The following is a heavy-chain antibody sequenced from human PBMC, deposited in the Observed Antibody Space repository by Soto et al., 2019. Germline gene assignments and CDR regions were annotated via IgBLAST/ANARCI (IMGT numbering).Heavy chain of an antibody. Sequence: QVQLVQSGAEVKKPGASVKVSCKASGYTFTSYGISWVRQAPGQGLEWMGWISAYNGNTNYAQKLQGRVTMTTDTSTSTAYMELRSLRSDDTAVYYCARMRENCSSTSCYDYFDYWGQGTLVTVSS. CDR3: ARMRENCSSTSCYDYFDY. V-gene: IGHV1-18*01. D-gene: IGHD2-2*01. CDR2: ISAYNGNT. CDR1: GYTFTSYG. J-gene: IGHJ4*02.